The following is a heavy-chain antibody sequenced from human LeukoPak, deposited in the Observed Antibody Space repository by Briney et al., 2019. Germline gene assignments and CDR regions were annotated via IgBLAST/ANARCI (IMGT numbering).Heavy chain of an antibody. V-gene: IGHV4-61*02. Sequence: SQTLSLTCSVSGGSISSGSYYWSWIRQPAGKGLEWIGRIYTSGSTNYNPSLKSRVTISVDTSKNQFSLKLSSVTAADTAVYYCAREVTGTTSGMDVWGQGTTVTVSS. D-gene: IGHD1-20*01. CDR2: IYTSGST. CDR3: AREVTGTTSGMDV. J-gene: IGHJ6*02. CDR1: GGSISSGSYY.